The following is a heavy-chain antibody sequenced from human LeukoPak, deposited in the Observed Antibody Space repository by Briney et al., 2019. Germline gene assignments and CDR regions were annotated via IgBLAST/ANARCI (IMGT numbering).Heavy chain of an antibody. D-gene: IGHD4-17*01. V-gene: IGHV3-66*01. Sequence: PGGSLRLSCAVSGFTVSSNYMSWVRQAPGKGLEWVSVIYSGGSTYYADSVKGRFTISRDNSKNTLYLQMNSLRAEDTAVYYCARGLLHDYGDYVGYWGQGTLVTVSS. CDR3: ARGLLHDYGDYVGY. CDR2: IYSGGST. J-gene: IGHJ4*02. CDR1: GFTVSSNY.